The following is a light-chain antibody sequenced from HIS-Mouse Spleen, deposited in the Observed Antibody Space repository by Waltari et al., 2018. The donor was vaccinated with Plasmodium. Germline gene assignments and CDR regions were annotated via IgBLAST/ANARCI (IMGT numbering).Light chain of an antibody. CDR1: SRAVGGYNY. CDR2: DVS. Sequence: QSALTQPRSVSGSPGQSVTLPCTGTSRAVGGYNYVPWYQQPPGKAPKLMIYDVSKRPSGVPDRFSGSKSGNTASLTISGLQAEDEADYYCCSYAGSYTLVFGGGTKLTVL. CDR3: CSYAGSYTLV. V-gene: IGLV2-11*01. J-gene: IGLJ2*01.